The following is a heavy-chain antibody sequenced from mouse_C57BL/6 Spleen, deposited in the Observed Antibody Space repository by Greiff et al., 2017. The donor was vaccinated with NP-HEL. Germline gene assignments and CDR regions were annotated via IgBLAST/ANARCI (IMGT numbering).Heavy chain of an antibody. J-gene: IGHJ1*03. Sequence: VQLQQSGPELVKPGASVKISCKASGYAFSSSWMNWVKQRPGKGLEWIGRIYPGDGDTNYNGKFKGKATLTADKSSSTAYMQLSSLTSEDSAVYFCARHYGDDGYFDVWGTGTTVTVSS. CDR1: GYAFSSSW. CDR3: ARHYGDDGYFDV. CDR2: IYPGDGDT. V-gene: IGHV1-82*01. D-gene: IGHD2-2*01.